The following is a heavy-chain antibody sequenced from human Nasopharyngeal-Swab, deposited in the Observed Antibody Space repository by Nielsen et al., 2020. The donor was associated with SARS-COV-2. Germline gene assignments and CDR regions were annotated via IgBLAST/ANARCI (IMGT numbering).Heavy chain of an antibody. D-gene: IGHD5/OR15-5a*01. J-gene: IGHJ4*02. Sequence: GESLKISCAASGLIFTDAWMHWVRQAPGKGPAWVSGTNGDGTYTTYADFVKGRFTISRDNAEKTLYLQMNSLRAEDTAVYYCTTVYEYWGQGTLVTVSS. V-gene: IGHV3-74*01. CDR3: TTVYEY. CDR1: GLIFTDAW. CDR2: TNGDGTYT.